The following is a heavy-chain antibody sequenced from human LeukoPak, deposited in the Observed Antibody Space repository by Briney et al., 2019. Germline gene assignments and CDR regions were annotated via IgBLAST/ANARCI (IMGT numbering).Heavy chain of an antibody. D-gene: IGHD1/OR15-1a*01. V-gene: IGHV3-53*01. J-gene: IGHJ6*03. CDR2: IYTGATT. Sequence: PGGSLRLSYAPSGFNVSSKFMSWVRQPPARGVVRLSVIYTGATTYSADSVKGRFTISRDNSKNTLSLQMNNLRAEDTDVYYCARAGYGNNYMDVWGKGTTVTVSS. CDR1: GFNVSSKF. CDR3: ARAGYGNNYMDV.